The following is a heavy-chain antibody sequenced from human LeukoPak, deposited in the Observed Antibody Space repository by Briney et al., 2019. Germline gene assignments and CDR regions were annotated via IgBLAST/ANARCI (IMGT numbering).Heavy chain of an antibody. J-gene: IGHJ4*02. D-gene: IGHD2-8*01. CDR2: ISGSGGST. V-gene: IGHV3-23*01. Sequence: PGGSLRLSCAASGFTFSSYAMSWVRQAPGKGLEWVSAISGSGGSTYYADSVKGRFTISRDNSKNTLYLQMHSLRAEDTAVYYRARVLGGGYQRGGNYWGQGTLVTVSS. CDR1: GFTFSSYA. CDR3: ARVLGGGYQRGGNY.